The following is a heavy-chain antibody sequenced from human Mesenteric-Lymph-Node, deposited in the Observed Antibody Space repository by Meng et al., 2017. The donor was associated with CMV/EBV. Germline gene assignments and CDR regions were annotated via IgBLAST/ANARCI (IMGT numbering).Heavy chain of an antibody. J-gene: IGHJ4*02. V-gene: IGHV4-34*01. D-gene: IGHD4-11*01. CDR3: ARDSDYRTLDY. Sequence: SETLSLTCAVYGGSFSGYDWNWIRQPPGKGLEWIGEINHSGSTNYNPSLKTRVTISVDTSKNQFSLKLSSVTAADTAVYYCARDSDYRTLDYWGQGTLVTVSS. CDR1: GGSFSGYD. CDR2: INHSGST.